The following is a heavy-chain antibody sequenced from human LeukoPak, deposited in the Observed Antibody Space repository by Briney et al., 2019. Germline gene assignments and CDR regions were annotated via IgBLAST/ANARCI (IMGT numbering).Heavy chain of an antibody. Sequence: PSETLSLTCTVSGGSISSYYWSWIRQPPGEGLEWIGYIYYSGSTNYNPSLKSRVTISVDTSKNQFSLKLSSVTAADTAVYYCARYSSGWLNWFDPWGQGTLVTVSS. CDR2: IYYSGST. CDR3: ARYSSGWLNWFDP. CDR1: GGSISSYY. J-gene: IGHJ5*02. V-gene: IGHV4-59*08. D-gene: IGHD6-19*01.